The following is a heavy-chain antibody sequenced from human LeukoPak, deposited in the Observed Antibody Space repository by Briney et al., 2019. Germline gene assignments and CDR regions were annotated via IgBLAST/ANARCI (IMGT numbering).Heavy chain of an antibody. CDR1: GYSFTSYW. CDR3: ARLRAYCINGVCLRTLNYFDP. CDR2: IYPGDSDT. V-gene: IGHV5-51*01. J-gene: IGHJ5*02. D-gene: IGHD2-8*01. Sequence: GESLKISCKGSGYSFTSYWIGWVRPMPGKGLEWMGIIYPGDSDTRYSPSFQGQVTISADKSISTAYLQWSSLKASDTAMYYCARLRAYCINGVCLRTLNYFDPWGQGTLVTVSS.